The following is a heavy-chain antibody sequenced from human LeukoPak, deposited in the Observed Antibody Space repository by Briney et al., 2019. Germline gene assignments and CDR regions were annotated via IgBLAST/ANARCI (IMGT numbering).Heavy chain of an antibody. Sequence: GGSLRLSCAASGFTFSSYAMSWVRQAPWKGLDWVSAISGGGGSTYYADSVKGRFTISRDNSKNTVYLQMNSLRAEDTAVYYCAKEGAYSYGSLDYWGQGTLVTVSS. D-gene: IGHD5-18*01. V-gene: IGHV3-23*01. CDR3: AKEGAYSYGSLDY. CDR1: GFTFSSYA. J-gene: IGHJ4*02. CDR2: ISGGGGST.